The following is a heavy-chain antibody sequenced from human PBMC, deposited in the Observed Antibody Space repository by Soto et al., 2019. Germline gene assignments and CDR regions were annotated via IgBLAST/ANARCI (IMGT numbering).Heavy chain of an antibody. V-gene: IGHV3-23*01. Sequence: PGGSLRLSCAASGFTFSSSAISWVRQAPGKGLEWVSAVSANGQGIYYADSVRGRFTISRDNSKNTVFRHMDSLSAEDTAVYYCAKDRHYPRDYFHYWGQGTLVTVSS. CDR3: AKDRHYPRDYFHY. D-gene: IGHD3-10*01. CDR2: VSANGQGI. J-gene: IGHJ4*02. CDR1: GFTFSSSA.